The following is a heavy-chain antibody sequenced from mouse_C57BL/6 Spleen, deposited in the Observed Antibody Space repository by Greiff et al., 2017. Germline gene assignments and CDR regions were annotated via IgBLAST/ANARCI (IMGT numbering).Heavy chain of an antibody. CDR1: GYTFTSYW. D-gene: IGHD1-1*01. CDR3: ARRGGSSYERWYFDV. Sequence: QVQLKQPGAELVRPGSSVKLSCKASGYTFTSYWMHWVKQRPIQGLEWIGNIDPSDSETHYNQKFKDKATLTVDKSSSTAYMQLSSLTSEDSAVYYCARRGGSSYERWYFDVWGTGTTVTVSS. CDR2: IDPSDSET. J-gene: IGHJ1*03. V-gene: IGHV1-52*01.